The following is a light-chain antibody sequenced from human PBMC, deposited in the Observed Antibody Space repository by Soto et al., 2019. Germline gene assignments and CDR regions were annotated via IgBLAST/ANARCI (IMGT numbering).Light chain of an antibody. J-gene: IGLJ2*01. CDR2: EVS. V-gene: IGLV2-14*01. CDR3: SSFTSSNTVV. Sequence: LTQPASVSGSPGQSITISCTGTSSDVGAYNYVSWYQQHPGKAPKLMISEVSKRPSGVSNRFSGSKSGNTASLTISGLQDEDEAHYYCSSFTSSNTVVFGGGTKLTVL. CDR1: SSDVGAYNY.